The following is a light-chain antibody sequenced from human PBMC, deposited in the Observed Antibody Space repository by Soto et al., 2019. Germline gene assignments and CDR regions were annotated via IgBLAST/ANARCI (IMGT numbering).Light chain of an antibody. Sequence: EIVMTQSPATLSVSPGERATLSCRASQSVSSNLAWYQQKPGQSPRLLISGASTRATAFPARFSGSGSGTEFTLTISSLQSEDFAVYYWQQYNNWPPTFGQGTKVEIK. J-gene: IGKJ1*01. V-gene: IGKV3-15*01. CDR3: QQYNNWPPT. CDR1: QSVSSN. CDR2: GAS.